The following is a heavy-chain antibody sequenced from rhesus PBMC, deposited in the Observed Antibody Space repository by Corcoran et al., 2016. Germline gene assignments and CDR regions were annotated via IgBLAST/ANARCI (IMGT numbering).Heavy chain of an antibody. J-gene: IGHJ6*01. CDR1: GLTSSSYG. CDR3: TRESGYYYGLDS. Sequence: EVQLVESGGGLVQPGGSRRLSCAAFGLTSSSYGMSWVCQAPGKGLAWVLSISSSSSYIYYPESVQCRFTISRDHAKNSLSLQMNSLRAEDTAVYYCTRESGYYYGLDSWGQGVVVTVSS. CDR2: ISSSSSYI. V-gene: IGHV3S16*01.